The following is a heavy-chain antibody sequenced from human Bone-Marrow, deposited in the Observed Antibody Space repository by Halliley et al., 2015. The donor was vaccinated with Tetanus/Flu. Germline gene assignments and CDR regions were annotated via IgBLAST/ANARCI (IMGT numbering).Heavy chain of an antibody. Sequence: TLSLTYTVSGDSISKYFWSWIRQPPGKGLEWIGYIYYIGTTSYNPSLESRVTISVDTSKNQFSLKLTSVTAADRAMYYCARISYGSGSHGWFDPWGQGTLVTVSS. CDR1: GDSISKYF. V-gene: IGHV4-59*01. J-gene: IGHJ5*02. CDR3: ARISYGSGSHGWFDP. D-gene: IGHD3-10*01. CDR2: IYYIGTT.